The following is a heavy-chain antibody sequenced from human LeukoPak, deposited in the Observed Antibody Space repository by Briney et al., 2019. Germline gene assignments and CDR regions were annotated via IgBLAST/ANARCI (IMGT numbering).Heavy chain of an antibody. D-gene: IGHD1-26*01. J-gene: IGHJ4*02. CDR2: ISSSSSTI. CDR3: ARDLDNLVGATIFDY. CDR1: GFTFSSYS. V-gene: IGHV3-48*01. Sequence: GGSLRLSCAASGFTFSSYSMNWVRQAPGKGLEWVSYISSSSSTIYYADSVKGRFTISRDNAKNSLYLQMNSLRAEDTAVYYCARDLDNLVGATIFDYWGQGTLVTVSS.